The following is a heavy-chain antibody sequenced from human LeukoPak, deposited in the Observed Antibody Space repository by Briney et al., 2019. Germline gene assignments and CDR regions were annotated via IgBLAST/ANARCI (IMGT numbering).Heavy chain of an antibody. CDR2: INPNSGGT. CDR3: ARIYCSSTSCPTKNFDY. Sequence: ASVTVSCKASGYTFTGYYMHWVRQAPGQGLEWMGWINPNSGGTNYAQKFQGRVTMTRDTSISTAYMELSRLRSDDTAVYYCARIYCSSTSCPTKNFDYWGQGTLVTVSS. J-gene: IGHJ4*02. D-gene: IGHD2-2*01. V-gene: IGHV1-2*02. CDR1: GYTFTGYY.